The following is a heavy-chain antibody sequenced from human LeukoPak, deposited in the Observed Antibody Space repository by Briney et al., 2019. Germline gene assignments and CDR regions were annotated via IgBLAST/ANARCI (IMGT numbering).Heavy chain of an antibody. CDR3: ANMWYDY. CDR2: ISYDGSNK. CDR1: GFTFSSYG. J-gene: IGHJ4*02. D-gene: IGHD2-15*01. V-gene: IGHV3-30*18. Sequence: PGGSLRLSCAASGFTFSSYGMHWVRQAPGKGLEWVAVISYDGSNKYYADSVKGRFTISRDNSKNTLYLQMNSLRAEDTAVYYCANMWYDYWGQGTLVTVSS.